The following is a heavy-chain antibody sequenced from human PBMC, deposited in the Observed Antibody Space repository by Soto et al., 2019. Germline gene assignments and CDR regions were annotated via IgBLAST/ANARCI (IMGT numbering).Heavy chain of an antibody. CDR2: IWYDGSNK. J-gene: IGHJ4*02. Sequence: QVQLVESGGGVVQPGRSLRLSCAASGFTFSSYGMHWVRQAPGKGLEWVAVIWYDGSNKYYADSVKGRFTISRDNSKNTLYLQMNSLRAEDTAVYYCARDYYRGGHLVDYWGQGTLVTVSS. V-gene: IGHV3-33*01. D-gene: IGHD1-26*01. CDR1: GFTFSSYG. CDR3: ARDYYRGGHLVDY.